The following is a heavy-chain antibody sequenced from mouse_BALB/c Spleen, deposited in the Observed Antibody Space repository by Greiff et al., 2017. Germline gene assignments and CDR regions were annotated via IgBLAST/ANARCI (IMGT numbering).Heavy chain of an antibody. CDR2: IRLKSNNYAT. J-gene: IGHJ2*01. Sequence: EVKVEESGGGLVQPGGSMKLSCVASGFTFSNYWMNWVRQSPEKGLEWVAEIRLKSNNYATHYAESVKGRFTISRDDSKSSVYLQMNNLRAEDTGIYYCTRPSGGYFDYWGQGTTLTVSS. CDR1: GFTFSNYW. V-gene: IGHV6-6*02. CDR3: TRPSGGYFDY. D-gene: IGHD3-1*01.